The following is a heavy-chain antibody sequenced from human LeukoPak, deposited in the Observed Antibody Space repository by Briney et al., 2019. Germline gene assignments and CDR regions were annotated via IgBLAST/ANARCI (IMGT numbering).Heavy chain of an antibody. V-gene: IGHV4-39*07. Sequence: PSETLSLTCTVSGGSISSISYYWGWIRQPPGKGLEWIGSIYYSGSTYYNPSLKSRVTISVDTSKNQFSLKLSSVTAADTAVYYCARVTGTTPFFDYWGQGTLVTVSS. CDR1: GGSISSISYY. D-gene: IGHD1-7*01. CDR2: IYYSGST. J-gene: IGHJ4*02. CDR3: ARVTGTTPFFDY.